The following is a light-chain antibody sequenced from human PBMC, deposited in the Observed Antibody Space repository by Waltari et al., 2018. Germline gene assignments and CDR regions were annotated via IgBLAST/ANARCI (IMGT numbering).Light chain of an antibody. J-gene: IGKJ1*01. CDR2: WAS. CDR1: QSLLHSSNNTNY. Sequence: DIVMTQSPDSLAVSLGERATINCKSSQSLLHSSNNTNYLAWYQQQPGQTPELLFYWASTRESGFPDRFNGSGSGTDFTLTISSLQAEDVAVFYCQQDYSPPWTFGQGTKVEIK. CDR3: QQDYSPPWT. V-gene: IGKV4-1*01.